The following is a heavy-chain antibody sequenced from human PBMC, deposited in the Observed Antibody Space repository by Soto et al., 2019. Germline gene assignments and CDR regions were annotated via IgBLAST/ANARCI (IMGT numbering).Heavy chain of an antibody. J-gene: IGHJ4*02. CDR2: LQTDGSHP. CDR3: ARGGDPDY. V-gene: IGHV3-74*01. D-gene: IGHD2-21*02. Sequence: EVQLVESGRGLVQPAGSLRLSCVASGFTFNYYWMHWVRQAPGKGLMWVSRLQTDGSHPDYADSVKGRFTISRDNAKNTLYLQMNNLRAADTAVYYCARGGDPDYWGQGTLVTVSS. CDR1: GFTFNYYW.